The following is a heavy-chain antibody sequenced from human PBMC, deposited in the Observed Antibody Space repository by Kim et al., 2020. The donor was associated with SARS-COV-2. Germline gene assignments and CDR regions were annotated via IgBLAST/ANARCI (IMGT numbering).Heavy chain of an antibody. D-gene: IGHD2-8*01. V-gene: IGHV4-30-2*01. CDR3: ARLMGKVYGMGV. Sequence: YNASLRSRVTSSVDRSKNQFSLKLSSVTAAETAVYYCARLMGKVYGMGVWGQGTTVTVSS. J-gene: IGHJ6*02.